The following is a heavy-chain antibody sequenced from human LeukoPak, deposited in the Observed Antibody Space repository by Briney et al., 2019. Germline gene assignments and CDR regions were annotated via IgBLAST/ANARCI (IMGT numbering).Heavy chain of an antibody. CDR3: ARLTGDFYYFDH. J-gene: IGHJ4*02. Sequence: SQTLSLTCAVSGGSISSGGYSWSWIRQPPGTGLEWIGYIYHSGSTYYNPSLKSRVTISVDRSKNQFSLKLSSVTAADTAVYYCARLTGDFYYFDHWGQGTLVTVSS. V-gene: IGHV4-30-2*01. CDR1: GGSISSGGYS. CDR2: IYHSGST. D-gene: IGHD7-27*01.